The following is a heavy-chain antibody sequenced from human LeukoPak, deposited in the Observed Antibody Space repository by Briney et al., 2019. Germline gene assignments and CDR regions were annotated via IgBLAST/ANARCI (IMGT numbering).Heavy chain of an antibody. CDR1: GGTFSNYA. J-gene: IGHJ4*02. CDR2: IIPILGIA. D-gene: IGHD2/OR15-2a*01. Sequence: SVKVSCKASGGTFSNYAISWVRQAPGQGLEWMGRIIPILGIANYAQKFQGRVTITADKSTSTAYMELSSLRSEDTAVYYCAKSKGIFPKYYFDYWGQGTLVTVSS. V-gene: IGHV1-69*04. CDR3: AKSKGIFPKYYFDY.